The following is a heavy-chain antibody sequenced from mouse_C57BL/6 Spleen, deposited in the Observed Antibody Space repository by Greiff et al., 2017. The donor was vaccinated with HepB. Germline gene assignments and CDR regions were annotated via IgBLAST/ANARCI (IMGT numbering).Heavy chain of an antibody. CDR2: IYPGDGDT. D-gene: IGHD1-1*01. CDR3: ARSGGSIDMDY. CDR1: GYAFSSYW. Sequence: VQVVESGAELVKPGASVKISCKASGYAFSSYWMNWVKQRPGKGLEWIGQIYPGDGDTNYNGKFKGKATLTADKSSSTAYMQLSSLTSEDSAVYFCARSGGSIDMDYWGQGTSVTVSS. V-gene: IGHV1-80*01. J-gene: IGHJ4*01.